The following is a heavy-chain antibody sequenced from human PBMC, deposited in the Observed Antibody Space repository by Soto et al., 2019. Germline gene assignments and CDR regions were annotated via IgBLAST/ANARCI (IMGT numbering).Heavy chain of an antibody. CDR3: AKTAGDCSGRSCYSQGFDI. CDR1: GFTFSSYA. V-gene: IGHV3-23*01. Sequence: EVQLLESGGGLVQPGGSLRLSCAASGFTFSSYAMSWVRQVPGKGLEWVSTISGSGGRTYYADSVKGRFTISRDNSKNTLYVEMNSLRAEDTAVYYCAKTAGDCSGRSCYSQGFDIWGQGTVVTVSS. D-gene: IGHD2-15*01. CDR2: ISGSGGRT. J-gene: IGHJ3*02.